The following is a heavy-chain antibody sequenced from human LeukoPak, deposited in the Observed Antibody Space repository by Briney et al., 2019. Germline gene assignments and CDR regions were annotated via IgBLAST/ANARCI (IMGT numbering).Heavy chain of an antibody. CDR3: ARDSIFFPMDV. CDR1: GFTFSSYA. J-gene: IGHJ6*02. CDR2: ISSSSSTI. Sequence: GGSLRLSCAASGFTFSSYAMHWVRQAPGKGLEWVSYISSSSSTIYYADSVKGRFTISRDNAKNSLYLRMNSLRAEDTAVYYCARDSIFFPMDVWGQGTTVTVSS. D-gene: IGHD3-9*01. V-gene: IGHV3-48*01.